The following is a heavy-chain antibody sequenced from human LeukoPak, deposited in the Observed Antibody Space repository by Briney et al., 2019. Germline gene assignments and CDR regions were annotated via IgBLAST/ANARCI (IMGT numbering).Heavy chain of an antibody. CDR3: AKGGYYERPWYFDY. Sequence: GGSLRLSCAASGFTFSSYGMHWVRQAPGKGLEWVAVISYDENDKYYADSVKGRFTISRDNSKNTLYLQINSLRAEDTAVYYCAKGGYYERPWYFDYWGQGTLVTVSS. CDR1: GFTFSSYG. V-gene: IGHV3-30*18. J-gene: IGHJ4*02. D-gene: IGHD3-22*01. CDR2: ISYDENDK.